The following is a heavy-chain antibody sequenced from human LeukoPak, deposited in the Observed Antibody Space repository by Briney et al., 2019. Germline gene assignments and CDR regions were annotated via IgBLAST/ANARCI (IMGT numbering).Heavy chain of an antibody. V-gene: IGHV1-69*13. D-gene: IGHD1-26*01. Sequence: SVKVSCKASGYTFTSYAISWVRQAPGQGLEWMGGIIPIFGTANYAQKFQGRVTITADESTSTAYMELSSLRSEDTAVYYCARDSRGSYLGRDYWGQGTLVTVSS. J-gene: IGHJ4*02. CDR1: GYTFTSYA. CDR2: IIPIFGTA. CDR3: ARDSRGSYLGRDY.